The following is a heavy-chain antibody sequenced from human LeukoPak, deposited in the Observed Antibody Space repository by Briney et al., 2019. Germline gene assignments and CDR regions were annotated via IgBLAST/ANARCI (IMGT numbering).Heavy chain of an antibody. Sequence: PSETLSLTCTVSGGSISSSSYYWGWIRQPPGKGLEWIGSIYYSGSTYYNPSLKSRVTISVDTSKNQFSLKLSSVTAADTAVYYCARERPIYYDSSGGVLDYWGQGTLVTVSP. V-gene: IGHV4-39*07. J-gene: IGHJ4*02. CDR2: IYYSGST. CDR1: GGSISSSSYY. D-gene: IGHD3-22*01. CDR3: ARERPIYYDSSGGVLDY.